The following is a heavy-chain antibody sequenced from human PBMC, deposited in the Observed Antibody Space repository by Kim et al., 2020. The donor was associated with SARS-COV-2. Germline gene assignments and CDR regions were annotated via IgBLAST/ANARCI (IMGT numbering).Heavy chain of an antibody. CDR1: GGTFSSYA. CDR2: IIPIFGTA. CDR3: ARGQSSITMIVVVITQPPSYYYYGMDV. J-gene: IGHJ6*02. Sequence: SVKVSCKASGGTFSSYAISWVRQAPGQGLEWMGGIIPIFGTANYAQKFQGRVTITADESTSTAYMELSSLRSEDTAVYYCARGQSSITMIVVVITQPPSYYYYGMDVWGQGTTVTVSS. V-gene: IGHV1-69*13. D-gene: IGHD3-22*01.